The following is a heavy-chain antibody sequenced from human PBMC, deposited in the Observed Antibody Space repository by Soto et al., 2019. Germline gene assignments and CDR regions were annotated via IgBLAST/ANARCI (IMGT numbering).Heavy chain of an antibody. CDR3: ARKVRSAVFGVVIISSSWLDP. Sequence: GGSLRLSCAASGFTVSSNYMSWVRQAPGKGLEWVSVIYSGGSTYYADSVKGRFTISRDNSKNTLYLQMNSLRAEDTAVYYCARKVRSAVFGVVIISSSWLDPWGQETLVTVSS. V-gene: IGHV3-66*01. D-gene: IGHD3-3*01. CDR1: GFTVSSNY. CDR2: IYSGGST. J-gene: IGHJ5*02.